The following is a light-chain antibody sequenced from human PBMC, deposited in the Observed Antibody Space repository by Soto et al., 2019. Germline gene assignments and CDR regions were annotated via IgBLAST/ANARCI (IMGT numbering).Light chain of an antibody. V-gene: IGKV3-15*01. J-gene: IGKJ2*01. CDR2: GAS. Sequence: EIVMTQSPATLFVSPGERATLSCRASQSVGTDLAWYQQKPGQGPRLLIYGASTRFSGVPARFSGSGSGTDFTLTIDSLQSEDFAIYYCQQYVNWPPRHTFGQGTKLEV. CDR3: QQYVNWPPRHT. CDR1: QSVGTD.